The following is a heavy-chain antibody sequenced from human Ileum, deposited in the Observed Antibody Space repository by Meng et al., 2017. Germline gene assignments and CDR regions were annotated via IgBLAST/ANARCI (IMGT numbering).Heavy chain of an antibody. Sequence: QVQLHESGAWLVGPSGSLSLSCSVSGRAISVSDWWSWFRQPPGKGLEWTAEMKLCGGPNYIPSLKSRITMSVDKSNDHLSLQLTSVTAADTAVYYCAHIFDSWGQGTLVTVSS. CDR1: GRAISVSDW. J-gene: IGHJ4*02. CDR3: AHIFDS. CDR2: MKLCGGP. V-gene: IGHV4-4*02.